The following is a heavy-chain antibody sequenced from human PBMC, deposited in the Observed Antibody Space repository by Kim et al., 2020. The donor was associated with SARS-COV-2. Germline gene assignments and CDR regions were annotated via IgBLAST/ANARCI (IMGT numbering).Heavy chain of an antibody. D-gene: IGHD2-2*01. CDR3: AKVGSSANRRFDY. Sequence: GGSLRLSCAASGFTFSSYAMSWVRQAPGKGLEWVSVIYSGGSSTYYADSVKGRFTISRDNSKNTLYLQMNSLRAEDTAVYYCAKVGSSANRRFDYWGQGTLVTVSS. J-gene: IGHJ4*02. CDR2: IYSGGSST. CDR1: GFTFSSYA. V-gene: IGHV3-23*03.